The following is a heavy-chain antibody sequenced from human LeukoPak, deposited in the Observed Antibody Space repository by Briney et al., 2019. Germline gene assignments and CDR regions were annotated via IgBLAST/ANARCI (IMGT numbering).Heavy chain of an antibody. CDR3: ARGRGPYGWFDP. V-gene: IGHV3-74*01. Sequence: GGSLRLSCAASGFSSSDYWMHWVRHAPGKGLVWVSRMNSDGTTTNYADSVKGRFTISRDNAKNTLYLQMNSLRAEDTAVYYCARGRGPYGWFDPWGQGTLVTVSS. CDR1: GFSSSDYW. CDR2: MNSDGTTT. J-gene: IGHJ5*02. D-gene: IGHD3-10*01.